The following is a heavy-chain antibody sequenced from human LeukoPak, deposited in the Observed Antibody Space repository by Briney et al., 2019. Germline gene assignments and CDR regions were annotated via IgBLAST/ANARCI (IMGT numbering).Heavy chain of an antibody. CDR2: IYHSGST. V-gene: IGHV4-4*02. J-gene: IGHJ3*02. Sequence: SETLSLTCAVSGGSISSSNWWSWVRQPPGKGLEWIGSIYHSGSTYYNPSLKSRVTISVDTSRNQFSLKLSSVTAADTAVYYCARDPYYDSSGYPHRDAFDIWGQGTMVTVSS. CDR1: GGSISSSNW. D-gene: IGHD3-22*01. CDR3: ARDPYYDSSGYPHRDAFDI.